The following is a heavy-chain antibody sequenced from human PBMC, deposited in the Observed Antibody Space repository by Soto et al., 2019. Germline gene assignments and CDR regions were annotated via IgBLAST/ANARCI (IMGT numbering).Heavy chain of an antibody. CDR2: VYNRGST. V-gene: IGHV4-39*01. CDR1: GGSISSSSYY. J-gene: IGHJ4*02. Sequence: SETLSLTCTVSGGSISSSSYYWGWIRQPPGKGLEWIGSVYNRGSTHYKSSLKSRVTISVDTSKNQFSLNLSSVTAADTAVYHCARPPRDYDSSGYYLPEDYWGQGTLVTVSS. CDR3: ARPPRDYDSSGYYLPEDY. D-gene: IGHD3-22*01.